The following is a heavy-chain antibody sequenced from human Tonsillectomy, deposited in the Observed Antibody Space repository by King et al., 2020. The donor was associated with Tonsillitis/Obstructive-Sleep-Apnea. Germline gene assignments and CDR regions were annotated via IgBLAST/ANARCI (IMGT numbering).Heavy chain of an antibody. V-gene: IGHV3-23*04. J-gene: IGHJ6*03. CDR1: GFTFSSYA. CDR3: AKEQPHVYYHYYYMDV. CDR2: LSGCGGGT. Sequence: QLVQSGGGMVQPGGSLRLSCAASGFTFSSYAMSWVRQATGKGLEWVSALSGCGGGTYYADSVKGRFTISRDNSKNTLYLQMNSLRAEDTAVYYCAKEQPHVYYHYYYMDVWGKGTTVTVSS. D-gene: IGHD6-13*01.